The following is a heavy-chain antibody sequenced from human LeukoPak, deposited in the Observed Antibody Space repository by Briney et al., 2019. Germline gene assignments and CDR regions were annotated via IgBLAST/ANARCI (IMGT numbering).Heavy chain of an antibody. CDR2: IRDSGGST. J-gene: IGHJ4*02. CDR3: AKRGVVIRVILVGFHKAAYYFES. CDR1: GITLSNYG. D-gene: IGHD3/OR15-3a*01. Sequence: GGSLRLSCAVSGITLSNYGMSWVRQAPGKGLEWVAGIRDSGGSTNYADSVKGRFTISRDNPKNTLYLQMNSLRAEDTAVYFCAKRGVVIRVILVGFHKAAYYFESWGQGALVTVSS. V-gene: IGHV3-23*01.